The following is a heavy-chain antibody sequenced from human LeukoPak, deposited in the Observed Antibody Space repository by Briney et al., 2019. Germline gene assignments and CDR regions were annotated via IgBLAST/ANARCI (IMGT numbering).Heavy chain of an antibody. J-gene: IGHJ3*02. D-gene: IGHD6-13*01. CDR3: AKYDSSSWYDAFDI. CDR1: GFTFSSYA. CDR2: ISGSGGST. V-gene: IGHV3-23*01. Sequence: WGSLTLSCAASGFTFSSYAMSWVRQAPGKGLEWVSAISGSGGSTYYADPVKGRFTISRDNSKNTLYLQMNSLRAEDTAVYYCAKYDSSSWYDAFDIWGQGTMVAVSS.